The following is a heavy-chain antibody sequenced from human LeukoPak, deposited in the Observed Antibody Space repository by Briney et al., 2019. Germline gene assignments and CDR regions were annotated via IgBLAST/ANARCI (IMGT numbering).Heavy chain of an antibody. Sequence: GASVKVSCKASGGTFSSYAISWVRQAPGQGLEWMGGIIPIFGTANYAQKSQGRVTITTDESTSTAYMELSSLRSEDTAVYYCASSTSAAAGSYYYMDVWGKGTTVTVSS. V-gene: IGHV1-69*05. D-gene: IGHD6-13*01. CDR2: IIPIFGTA. CDR3: ASSTSAAAGSYYYMDV. J-gene: IGHJ6*03. CDR1: GGTFSSYA.